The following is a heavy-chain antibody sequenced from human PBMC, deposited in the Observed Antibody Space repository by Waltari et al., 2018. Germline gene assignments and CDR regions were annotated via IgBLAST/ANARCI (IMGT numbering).Heavy chain of an antibody. Sequence: QVQLVQSGAEVKKPGASVKVSCKASGYTFTGYYMHWVRQAPGQGLEWMGWINPNSGGTNYAQKFQGWVTMTRDTSISTAYMELSRLRSDDTAVYYCARADMVAQEAYYFDYWGQGTLVTVSS. CDR2: INPNSGGT. V-gene: IGHV1-2*04. CDR1: GYTFTGYY. J-gene: IGHJ4*02. CDR3: ARADMVAQEAYYFDY. D-gene: IGHD5-12*01.